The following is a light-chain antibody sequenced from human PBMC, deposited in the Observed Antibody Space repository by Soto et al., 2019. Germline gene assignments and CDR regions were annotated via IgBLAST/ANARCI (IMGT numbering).Light chain of an antibody. V-gene: IGKV4-1*01. Sequence: DIVMTQSPDSLAVSLGERATINCKSSQSVLYSSNNKNYLAWYQQKPGQPPKLLIYWASTRESGVPDRFSGSGSGTDFTLTISSLEAEDVAVYYCQQYYSTPRGTFVLGTKVDIK. CDR2: WAS. CDR1: QSVLYSSNNKNY. J-gene: IGKJ1*01. CDR3: QQYYSTPRGT.